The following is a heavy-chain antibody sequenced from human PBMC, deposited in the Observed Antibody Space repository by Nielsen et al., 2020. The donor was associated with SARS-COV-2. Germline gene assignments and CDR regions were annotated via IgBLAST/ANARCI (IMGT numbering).Heavy chain of an antibody. CDR1: GGSVSSGSYY. D-gene: IGHD3-3*01. CDR2: IYYSGST. J-gene: IGHJ3*02. CDR3: ARGHYDFWSGYYRAFDI. Sequence: SETLSLTCTVSGGSVSSGSYYWSWIRQPPGKGLEWIGYIYYSGSTNYNPSLKRRVTISVDTSKNQFSLKLSSVTAADTAVYYCARGHYDFWSGYYRAFDIWGQGTMVTVSS. V-gene: IGHV4-61*01.